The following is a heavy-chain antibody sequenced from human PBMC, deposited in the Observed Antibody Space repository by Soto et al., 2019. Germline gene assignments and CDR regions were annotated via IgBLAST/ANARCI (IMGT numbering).Heavy chain of an antibody. CDR3: VRGRYYYDSSGHYAFDY. CDR1: GGTFNNYV. D-gene: IGHD3-22*01. V-gene: IGHV1-69*13. J-gene: IGHJ4*02. Sequence: ASVKVSCKTYGGTFNNYVINWVRQAPGQGLEWMAGIIPNIGTTNYAQKFQGRVTITAVELTRTSYMELSSLRSEDTAVYYCVRGRYYYDSSGHYAFDYWGQGTLVTVSS. CDR2: IIPNIGTT.